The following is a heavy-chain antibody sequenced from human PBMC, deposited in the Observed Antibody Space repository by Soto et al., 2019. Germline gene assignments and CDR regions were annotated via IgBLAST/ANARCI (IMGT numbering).Heavy chain of an antibody. Sequence: QVQLQQWGAGLLKPSETLSLTCAVYGGSFSGYYWSWIRQPPGKGLEWIGEINHSGSTNYNPSLNSRVTISVDTSKNQFSLKLSSVTAADTAVYYWAIKGTYYDILTGYSGFDYWGQGTLVTVSS. D-gene: IGHD3-9*01. CDR1: GGSFSGYY. CDR3: AIKGTYYDILTGYSGFDY. CDR2: INHSGST. V-gene: IGHV4-34*01. J-gene: IGHJ4*02.